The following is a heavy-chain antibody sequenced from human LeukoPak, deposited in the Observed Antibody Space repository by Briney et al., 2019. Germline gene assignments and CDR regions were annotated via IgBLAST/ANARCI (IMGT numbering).Heavy chain of an antibody. CDR1: GYSFIGYH. V-gene: IGHV1-2*02. CDR3: ASVEMATIGFEH. CDR2: TNPNTGGT. Sequence: ASVKVSCKASGYSFIGYHMHWVRQAPGQGLEWMGWTNPNTGGTKYAQKFQGRVTLTRDTSISTAYMELSSLRSDDTAVYFCASVEMATIGFEHWGQGTLVTVSS. J-gene: IGHJ4*02. D-gene: IGHD5-12*01.